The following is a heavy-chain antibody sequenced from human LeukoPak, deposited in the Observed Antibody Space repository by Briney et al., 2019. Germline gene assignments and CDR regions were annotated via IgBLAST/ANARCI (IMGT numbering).Heavy chain of an antibody. CDR2: IIPISGTA. J-gene: IGHJ4*02. CDR3: ARGLRFLEKYFDY. Sequence: RASVKVSCKASGGTFSSYAISWVRQAPGQGLEWMGGIIPISGTANYAQKFQGRVTITADESTSTAYMELSSLRSEDTAVYYCARGLRFLEKYFDYWGQGTLVTVSS. V-gene: IGHV1-69*01. D-gene: IGHD3-3*01. CDR1: GGTFSSYA.